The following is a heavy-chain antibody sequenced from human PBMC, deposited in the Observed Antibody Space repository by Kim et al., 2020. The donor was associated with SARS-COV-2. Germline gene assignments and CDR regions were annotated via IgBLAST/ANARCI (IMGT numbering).Heavy chain of an antibody. Sequence: SETLSLTCTVSGGSTSTSGNYWGWIRQPPGKGLEWITSIYYSGNSFYNSSLKSRFTISIDTSKNQFSLKMTSVTAADAAVYYCVRGRNDIIRMDVGGQGTTVIVSS. CDR1: GGSTSTSGNY. V-gene: IGHV4-39*07. J-gene: IGHJ6*02. CDR3: VRGRNDIIRMDV. CDR2: IYYSGNS. D-gene: IGHD3-10*01.